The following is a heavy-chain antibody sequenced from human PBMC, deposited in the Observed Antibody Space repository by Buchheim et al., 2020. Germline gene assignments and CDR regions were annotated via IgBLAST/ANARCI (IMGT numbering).Heavy chain of an antibody. CDR2: ISYDGSNK. CDR3: AKTAMVDGDYELDY. V-gene: IGHV3-30*18. CDR1: GFTFSSYG. J-gene: IGHJ4*02. D-gene: IGHD4-17*01. Sequence: QVQLVESGGGVVQPGRSLRLSCAASGFTFSSYGMHWVRQAPGKGLEWVAVISYDGSNKYYADSVKGRFTISRDNSKNTLHLQMNSLRAEDTAVYYCAKTAMVDGDYELDYWGQGTL.